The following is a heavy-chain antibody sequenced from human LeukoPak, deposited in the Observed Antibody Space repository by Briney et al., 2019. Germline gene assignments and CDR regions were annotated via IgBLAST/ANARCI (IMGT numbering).Heavy chain of an antibody. CDR3: AKDKYSYGYNFDY. D-gene: IGHD5-18*01. J-gene: IGHJ4*02. Sequence: PGGSLRLSCAASGFTFDDYAMHWVRQAPGKGPEWVSLISGDGDSTYYADSVKGRFTISRDNSKNSLYLQMNSLRTEDTALFYCAKDKYSYGYNFDYWGQGTLVTVSS. V-gene: IGHV3-43*02. CDR1: GFTFDDYA. CDR2: ISGDGDST.